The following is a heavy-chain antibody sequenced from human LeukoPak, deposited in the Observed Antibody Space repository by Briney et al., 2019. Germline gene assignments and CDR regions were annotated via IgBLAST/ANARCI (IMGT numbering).Heavy chain of an antibody. Sequence: GGSLRLSCAASGFTFSSYAMSWVRQAPGKGLEWVSAISGSGGSTYYADSVKRRFTTSRDNYKNTLYLQMNSLSAEDTAVYYCARERPQGYDFWSGPKGYFDYWGQGTLVTVSS. CDR3: ARERPQGYDFWSGPKGYFDY. V-gene: IGHV3-23*01. CDR2: ISGSGGST. J-gene: IGHJ4*02. CDR1: GFTFSSYA. D-gene: IGHD3-3*01.